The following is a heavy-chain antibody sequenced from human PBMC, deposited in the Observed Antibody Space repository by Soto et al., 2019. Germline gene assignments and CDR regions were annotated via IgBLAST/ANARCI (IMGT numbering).Heavy chain of an antibody. CDR2: IYPGDSKT. Sequence: PGESLKISCKGSGYSFTNYWIGWVRQMPGKGLEWMGIIYPGDSKTTYSPSFRGQVSISVDKVISTAYLQWSSLKASDTAMYHCATSLGVAALRYYGMDVWGQGTTVTVSS. CDR3: ATSLGVAALRYYGMDV. J-gene: IGHJ6*02. CDR1: GYSFTNYW. V-gene: IGHV5-51*01. D-gene: IGHD2-15*01.